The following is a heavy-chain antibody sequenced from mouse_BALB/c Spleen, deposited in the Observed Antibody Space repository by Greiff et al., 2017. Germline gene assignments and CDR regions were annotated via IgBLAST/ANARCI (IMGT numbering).Heavy chain of an antibody. V-gene: IGHV2-2*02. CDR1: GFSLTSYG. CDR2: IWSGGST. Sequence: QVQLKQSGPGLVQPSQSLSITCTVSGFSLTSYGVHWVRQSPGKGLEWLGVIWSGGSTDYNAAFISRLSISKDNSKSQVFFKMNSLQANDTAIYYCARIPNYYGSSYLYAMDYWGQGTSVTVSS. CDR3: ARIPNYYGSSYLYAMDY. J-gene: IGHJ4*01. D-gene: IGHD1-1*01.